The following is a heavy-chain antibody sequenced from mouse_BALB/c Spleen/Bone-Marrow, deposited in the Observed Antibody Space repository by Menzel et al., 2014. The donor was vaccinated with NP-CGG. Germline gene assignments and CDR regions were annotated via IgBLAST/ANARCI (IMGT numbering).Heavy chain of an antibody. V-gene: IGHV1-69*02. CDR3: TRSYGSSYESSFDY. Sequence: QVQLQQSGAELVRPGASVKLSCKASGYTFTSYWINWVKQRPGQGLEWIGNIYPSDSYTNYNQKFKDKATLTVDKSSSPAYMQLSSPTSEDSAVYYCTRSYGSSYESSFDYWGQGTTLTVSS. D-gene: IGHD1-1*01. CDR2: IYPSDSYT. CDR1: GYTFTSYW. J-gene: IGHJ2*01.